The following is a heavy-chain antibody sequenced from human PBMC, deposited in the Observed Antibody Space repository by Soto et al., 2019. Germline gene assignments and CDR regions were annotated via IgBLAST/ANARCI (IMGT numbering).Heavy chain of an antibody. J-gene: IGHJ4*02. D-gene: IGHD6-19*01. Sequence: QVPLVESGGGVAQPGRSLRLSCAASGFTFSSHSMHWVRQAPGKRLEWVAVIAFDGSYKYYADSVKGRFTISRDNSKNTLYLQMNSLRAEDTAVYYCARGAGITVPGTSFDYWGQGTLVTVSS. CDR1: GFTFSSHS. CDR3: ARGAGITVPGTSFDY. CDR2: IAFDGSYK. V-gene: IGHV3-30-3*01.